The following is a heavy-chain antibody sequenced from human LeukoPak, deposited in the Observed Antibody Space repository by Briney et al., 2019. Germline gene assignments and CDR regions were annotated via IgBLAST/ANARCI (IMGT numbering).Heavy chain of an antibody. D-gene: IGHD4-11*01. V-gene: IGHV4-59*01. J-gene: IGHJ4*02. CDR3: ARGYTNYPYYFDY. CDR2: IYYSGST. CDR1: GGSISNYY. Sequence: SETLSLTCAVFGGSISNYYWTWIRQPPGRGLEWIGYIYYSGSTNYNPSLKSRVTMSVDKSKNQFSLNLSFVTAADTAVYFCARGYTNYPYYFDYWGQGTLVTVSS.